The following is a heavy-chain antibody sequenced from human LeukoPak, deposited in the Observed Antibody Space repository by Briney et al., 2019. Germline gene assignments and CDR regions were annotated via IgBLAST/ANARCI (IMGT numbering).Heavy chain of an antibody. CDR2: ISGSGGST. CDR3: AKVTEWVPAAPLDY. Sequence: SGGSLRLSCAASGFTFSSYAMSWVRQAPGKGLEWVSAISGSGGSTYYADSVKGRFTISRDNSKNTLYLQMNSLRAEDTAVYYCAKVTEWVPAAPLDYWGQGTLVTVSS. CDR1: GFTFSSYA. J-gene: IGHJ4*02. V-gene: IGHV3-23*01. D-gene: IGHD2-2*01.